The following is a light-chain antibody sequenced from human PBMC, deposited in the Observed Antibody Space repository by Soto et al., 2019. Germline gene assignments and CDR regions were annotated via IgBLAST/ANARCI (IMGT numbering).Light chain of an antibody. CDR1: SSNIGAGFD. CDR3: QAYDSSLSGYV. V-gene: IGLV1-40*01. Sequence: QSVLTQPPSVSGAPGQRVTISCTGGSSNIGAGFDVHWYQQLPGTAPKLLIHGNTNRPSGVPDRFSGSKSGTSASLAITGLQAEDEADYYCQAYDSSLSGYVFGTGTRSPS. CDR2: GNT. J-gene: IGLJ1*01.